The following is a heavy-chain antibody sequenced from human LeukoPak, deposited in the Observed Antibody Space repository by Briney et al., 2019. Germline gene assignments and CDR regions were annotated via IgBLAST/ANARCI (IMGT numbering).Heavy chain of an antibody. CDR1: GYSXSXXYY. D-gene: IGHD2-15*01. Sequence: TXSLTCTXXGYSXSXXYYWGWIRQPPXKGLEWIGSIYHSGSTYYNPSLKSRVTISVDTSKNQFSLKLSSVTAADTAVYYCARSYSVVVAAIDYWGQGTLVTVSS. V-gene: IGHV4-38-2*02. J-gene: IGHJ4*02. CDR2: IYHSGST. CDR3: ARSYSVVVAAIDY.